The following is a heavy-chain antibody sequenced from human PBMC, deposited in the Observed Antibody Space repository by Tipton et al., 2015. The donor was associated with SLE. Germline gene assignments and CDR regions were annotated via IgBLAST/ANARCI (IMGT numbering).Heavy chain of an antibody. D-gene: IGHD3-9*01. CDR3: ARASGYDILTGYCLFDY. CDR1: GGSISGYY. Sequence: TLSLTCTVSGGSISGYYWSWIRQPPGKGLEWIGEINHSGSTNYNPSLKSRVTISVDTSKNQFSLKLSSVTAADTAVYYCARASGYDILTGYCLFDYWGQGTLVTVSS. V-gene: IGHV4-34*01. J-gene: IGHJ4*02. CDR2: INHSGST.